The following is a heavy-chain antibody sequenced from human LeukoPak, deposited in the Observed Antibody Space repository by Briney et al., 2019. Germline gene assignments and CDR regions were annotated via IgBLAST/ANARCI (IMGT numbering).Heavy chain of an antibody. CDR1: GGSISSGDYY. CDR3: ARDRGTAMVLDAFDI. J-gene: IGHJ3*02. Sequence: SETLSLTCTVSGGSISSGDYYWSWIRQPPGKGLEWCGYIYYRWSTYYNPSLKSRVTISVDTSKNQFSLKLSSVTAADTAVYYCARDRGTAMVLDAFDIWGQGTMVTVSS. D-gene: IGHD5-18*01. V-gene: IGHV4-30-4*08. CDR2: IYYRWST.